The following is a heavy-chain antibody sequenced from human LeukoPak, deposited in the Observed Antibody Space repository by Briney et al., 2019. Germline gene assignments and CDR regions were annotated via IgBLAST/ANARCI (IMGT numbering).Heavy chain of an antibody. V-gene: IGHV4-39*07. CDR2: IYHSGST. Sequence: PSETLSLTCTVSGGSISTTSYYWSWSRQPPGKGLEWIGSIYHSGSTYYNPSLKSRVTISVDTSKNQFSLKLSSVTAADTAVYYCARVQDILTGYYQPLLDYWGQGTLVTVSS. CDR3: ARVQDILTGYYQPLLDY. D-gene: IGHD3-9*01. J-gene: IGHJ4*02. CDR1: GGSISTTSYY.